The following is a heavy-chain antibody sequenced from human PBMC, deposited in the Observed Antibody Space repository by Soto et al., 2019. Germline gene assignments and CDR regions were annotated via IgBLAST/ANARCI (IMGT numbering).Heavy chain of an antibody. D-gene: IGHD2-15*01. J-gene: IGHJ4*02. Sequence: GGSLRLSCAATGFTFSVYAMTWVRQAPGKGLEWVSAVTANGGSTYSADSVKGRFTISRDNSKNTLFLQMNSLRAEDTAVYYCARKNVVVLGNYGFLWGQGTLVTVSS. CDR1: GFTFSVYA. CDR2: VTANGGST. CDR3: ARKNVVVLGNYGFL. V-gene: IGHV3-23*01.